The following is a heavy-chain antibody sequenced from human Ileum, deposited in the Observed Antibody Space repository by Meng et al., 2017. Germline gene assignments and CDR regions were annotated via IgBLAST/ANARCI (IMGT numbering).Heavy chain of an antibody. J-gene: IGHJ4*02. Sequence: QVRRQGSGPGLGKPSGTLSLTCAVSGDSISSGDWWSWVRQPPGKGLEWIGEISQESGRTNYNPSLKSRVTISLDKSKNQFSLNLNSVTAADTAVYYCVRNEGYSLGDWGQGTLVTVSS. CDR3: VRNEGYSLGD. CDR2: ISQESGRT. D-gene: IGHD2-21*01. CDR1: GDSISSGDW. V-gene: IGHV4-4*02.